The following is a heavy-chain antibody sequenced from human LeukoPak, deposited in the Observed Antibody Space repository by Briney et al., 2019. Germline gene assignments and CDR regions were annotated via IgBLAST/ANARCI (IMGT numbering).Heavy chain of an antibody. CDR2: ISYDGSNK. CDR3: ARALVVPAVYGKDAPYYFDY. V-gene: IGHV3-30-3*01. J-gene: IGHJ4*02. Sequence: GGSLRLSCAASGFTFSSYAMHWVRQAPGKGLEWVAVISYDGSNKYYADSVKGRFTISRDNSKNTLYLQMNSLRAEDTAVYYCARALVVPAVYGKDAPYYFDYWGQGTLVTVSS. CDR1: GFTFSSYA. D-gene: IGHD2-2*01.